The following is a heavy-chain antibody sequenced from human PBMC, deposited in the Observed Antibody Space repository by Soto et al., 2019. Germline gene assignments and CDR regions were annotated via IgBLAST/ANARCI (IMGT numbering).Heavy chain of an antibody. CDR3: AREGRYYYDSTGDFRNWFDP. J-gene: IGHJ5*02. Sequence: PSETLSLTCSVSGDSIRSENYYWSWIRQTPGRGLEWIGYIHYTGSTNYNPSLKRRVTMSVDTSKNQFSLRLTSVTSTDTAVYYCAREGRYYYDSTGDFRNWFDPWGQGTRVTSPQ. V-gene: IGHV4-61*01. CDR1: GDSIRSENYY. CDR2: IHYTGST. D-gene: IGHD3-22*01.